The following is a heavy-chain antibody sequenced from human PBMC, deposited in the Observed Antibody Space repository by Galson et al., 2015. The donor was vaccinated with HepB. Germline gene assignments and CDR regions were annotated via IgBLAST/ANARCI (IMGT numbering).Heavy chain of an antibody. Sequence: SLRLSCAASGFTFSNAWMSWVRQAPGKGLEWVGRIKSKTDGGTTGYAAPVKGRFAISRDDSKNTLFVQMNSLKIEDTAVYYCVTDWRLGNWGQGTLVTVSS. J-gene: IGHJ4*02. V-gene: IGHV3-15*01. CDR1: GFTFSNAW. CDR2: IKSKTDGGTT. CDR3: VTDWRLGN.